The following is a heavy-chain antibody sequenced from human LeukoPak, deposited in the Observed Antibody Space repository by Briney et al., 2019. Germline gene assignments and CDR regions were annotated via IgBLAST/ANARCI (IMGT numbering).Heavy chain of an antibody. Sequence: SETLSLTCAVYGGSFSGYYWSWIRQPPGKGLEWIGEITHSGSTTYNPSLKSRVTISVDTSKNQFSLKLSSVTAADTAVYYCARVGKYYDSRYTDYWGQGTLVTVSS. CDR1: GGSFSGYY. D-gene: IGHD3-22*01. J-gene: IGHJ4*02. V-gene: IGHV4-34*01. CDR2: ITHSGST. CDR3: ARVGKYYDSRYTDY.